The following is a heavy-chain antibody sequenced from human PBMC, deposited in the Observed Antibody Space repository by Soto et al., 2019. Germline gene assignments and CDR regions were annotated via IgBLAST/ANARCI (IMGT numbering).Heavy chain of an antibody. D-gene: IGHD3-9*01. Sequence: GGSLRLSCAASGFTFSSYSMNWVRQAPGKGLEWVSSISSSSSYIYYADSVKGRFTISRDNAKNSLYLQMNSLRAEDTAVYYCARDPRYFDWLSPFDYWGQGTLVTVSS. J-gene: IGHJ4*02. CDR2: ISSSSSYI. V-gene: IGHV3-21*01. CDR3: ARDPRYFDWLSPFDY. CDR1: GFTFSSYS.